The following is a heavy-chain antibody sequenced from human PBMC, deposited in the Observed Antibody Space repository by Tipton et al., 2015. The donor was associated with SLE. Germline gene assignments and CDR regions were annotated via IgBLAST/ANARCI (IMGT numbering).Heavy chain of an antibody. V-gene: IGHV3-7*01. Sequence: GSLRLSCAASGFPFRKYWMSWVRQAPGKGLEWVANIKQDGSEEDFVDSLKGRFSISRDNAKNSLYLQMNSLRVEDTALYYCARAIAPGSSRISDYWGQGTLVTVSS. D-gene: IGHD6-13*01. CDR1: GFPFRKYW. J-gene: IGHJ4*02. CDR2: IKQDGSEE. CDR3: ARAIAPGSSRISDY.